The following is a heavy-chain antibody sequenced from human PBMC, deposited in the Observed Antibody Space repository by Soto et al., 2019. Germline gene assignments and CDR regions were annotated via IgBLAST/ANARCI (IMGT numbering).Heavy chain of an antibody. Sequence: GGSLRLSCAASGFTFSSYSMNWVRQAPGKGLEWVSSISSSSSYIYYADSVKGRFTISRDNAKNSLYLQMNSLRAEDTAVYYCARDPFQLLRNYFDYWGQGTLVTVSS. D-gene: IGHD2-2*01. CDR2: ISSSSSYI. CDR1: GFTFSSYS. J-gene: IGHJ4*02. V-gene: IGHV3-21*01. CDR3: ARDPFQLLRNYFDY.